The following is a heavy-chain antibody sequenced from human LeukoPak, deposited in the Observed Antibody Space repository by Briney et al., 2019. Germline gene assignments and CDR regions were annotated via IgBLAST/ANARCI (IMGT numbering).Heavy chain of an antibody. CDR3: AKVRFWAGTPGNYFDY. Sequence: PGGSLRLSCAASGFTFSSYAMSWVRQAPGKGLEWVSAISGSGGSTYYAGSVKGRFTISRDNSKNTLYLQMNSLRAEDTAVYYCAKVRFWAGTPGNYFDYWGQGTLVTVSS. J-gene: IGHJ4*02. D-gene: IGHD3-10*01. CDR1: GFTFSSYA. V-gene: IGHV3-23*01. CDR2: ISGSGGST.